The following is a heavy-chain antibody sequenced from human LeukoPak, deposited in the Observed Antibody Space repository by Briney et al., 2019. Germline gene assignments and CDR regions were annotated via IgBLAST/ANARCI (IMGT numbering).Heavy chain of an antibody. Sequence: GSLKVSCKASGYTFTSYDINWVRHAPGQGLEWMGWMNPISGNTGHAQKFQGRVTMTRDTSISTAYMELSSLRSEDTAVYYCARGPPIRGYRYGYDTGYYYSYSMDVWGKGTTVTISS. CDR1: GYTFTSYD. CDR2: MNPISGNT. V-gene: IGHV1-8*01. D-gene: IGHD5-18*01. J-gene: IGHJ6*03. CDR3: ARGPPIRGYRYGYDTGYYYSYSMDV.